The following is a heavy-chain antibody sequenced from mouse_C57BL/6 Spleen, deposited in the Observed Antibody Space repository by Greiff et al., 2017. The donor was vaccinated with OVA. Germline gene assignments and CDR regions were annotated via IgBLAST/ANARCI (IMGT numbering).Heavy chain of an antibody. D-gene: IGHD2-1*01. J-gene: IGHJ2*01. CDR1: GYTFTSYW. V-gene: IGHV1-61*01. Sequence: VQLKQPGAELVRPGSSVKLSCKASGYTFTSYWMDWVKQRPGQGLEWIGNIYPSDSETHYNQKFKDKATLTVDKSSSTAYMQLSSLTSEDSAVYYCARDYGNSFDYWGQGTTLTVSS. CDR2: IYPSDSET. CDR3: ARDYGNSFDY.